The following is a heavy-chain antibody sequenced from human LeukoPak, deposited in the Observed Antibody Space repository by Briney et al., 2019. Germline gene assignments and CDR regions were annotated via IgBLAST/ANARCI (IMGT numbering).Heavy chain of an antibody. CDR3: ARSIRPSGSDYPKPNYGMDV. D-gene: IGHD3-10*01. J-gene: IGHJ6*02. CDR1: GYTFNNYG. Sequence: GASVKVSCKASGYTFNNYGINWVRQAPGQGLEWMGWIIGYNGNKNYTQKLQGRVTMTTDTFTSTAYMELRSLRSDDAAVYYCARSIRPSGSDYPKPNYGMDVWGQGTTVTVSS. CDR2: IIGYNGNK. V-gene: IGHV1-18*01.